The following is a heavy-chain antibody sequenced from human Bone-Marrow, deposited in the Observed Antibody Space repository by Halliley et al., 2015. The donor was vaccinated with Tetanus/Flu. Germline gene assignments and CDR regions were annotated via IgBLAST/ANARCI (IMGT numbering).Heavy chain of an antibody. CDR3: ARGYAGGFCSGVSCLTH. CDR1: GGAISSYY. V-gene: IGHV4-59*01. J-gene: IGHJ4*02. Sequence: TLSLTCTVSGGAISSYYWNWIRQAPEKGLEWIGNIYYSVTKYNPSLRSRATISVDTSKNQFSVKLSSVTAADTAIYYCARGYAGGFCSGVSCLTHWGQGILVTVSS. D-gene: IGHD3-3*01. CDR2: IYYSVT.